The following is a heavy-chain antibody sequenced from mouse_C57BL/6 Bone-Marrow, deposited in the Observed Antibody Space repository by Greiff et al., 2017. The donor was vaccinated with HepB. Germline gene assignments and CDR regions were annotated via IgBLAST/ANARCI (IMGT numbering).Heavy chain of an antibody. Sequence: QVQLQQSGAELVRPGSSVKLSCKASGYTFTSYWMHWVKQRPIQGLEWIGNIDPSDSETHYNQKFKDKATLTVDKSSSTAYMQLSSLTSEDSAVYYCARGITTVAYAMDYWGQGTSVTVSS. J-gene: IGHJ4*01. V-gene: IGHV1-52*01. D-gene: IGHD1-1*01. CDR2: IDPSDSET. CDR3: ARGITTVAYAMDY. CDR1: GYTFTSYW.